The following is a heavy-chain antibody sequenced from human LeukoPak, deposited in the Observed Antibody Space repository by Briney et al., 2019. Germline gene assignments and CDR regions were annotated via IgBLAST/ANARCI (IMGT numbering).Heavy chain of an antibody. Sequence: SETLSLTCTVSGGSISSYYWSWIQQPPGKGLEWIGYIYYSGSTNYNPSLKSRVTISVDTSKNQFSLKLSSVTAADTAVYYCASYGSYLDYYYYYMDVWGKGTTVTISS. J-gene: IGHJ6*03. D-gene: IGHD1-26*01. CDR1: GGSISSYY. V-gene: IGHV4-59*01. CDR2: IYYSGST. CDR3: ASYGSYLDYYYYYMDV.